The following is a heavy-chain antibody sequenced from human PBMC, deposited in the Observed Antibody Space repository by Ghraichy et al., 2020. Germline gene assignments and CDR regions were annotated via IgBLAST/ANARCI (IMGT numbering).Heavy chain of an antibody. CDR3: AKGSGDCTGGVCYSLLEHDAFDI. CDR1: GFAFSNYA. V-gene: IGHV3-23*01. Sequence: GGSLRLSCAASGFAFSNYAMSWVRQAPGRGLEWVSSITGSGGRTYYADSVKGRFTISRDNSKNTLYLQMNSLRAEDTAVYYFAKGSGDCTGGVCYSLLEHDAFDIWGQGTKVTVSS. D-gene: IGHD2-8*02. CDR2: ITGSGGRT. J-gene: IGHJ3*02.